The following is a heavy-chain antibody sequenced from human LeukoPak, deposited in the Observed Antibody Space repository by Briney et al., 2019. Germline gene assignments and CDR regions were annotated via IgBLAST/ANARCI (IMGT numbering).Heavy chain of an antibody. Sequence: GGSLRLSCAASGFTFSSYAMHWVRQAPGKGLEWVAVISYDGSNKYYADSVKGRFTISRDNSKNTLYPQMNSLRAEDTAVYYCASGGDYVSAYYYYYMDVWGKGTTVTVSS. D-gene: IGHD4-17*01. J-gene: IGHJ6*03. CDR2: ISYDGSNK. CDR1: GFTFSSYA. CDR3: ASGGDYVSAYYYYYMDV. V-gene: IGHV3-30*04.